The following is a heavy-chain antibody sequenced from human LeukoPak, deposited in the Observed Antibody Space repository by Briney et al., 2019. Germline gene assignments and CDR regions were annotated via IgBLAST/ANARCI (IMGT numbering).Heavy chain of an antibody. V-gene: IGHV3-30*02. D-gene: IGHD3-9*01. Sequence: PGGSLRLSGAASGFTLSSYGMHWVRQAPGKGLEGVAFIRYDGSNKYYADSVKGRFTISRDNSKNTLYLQMNSLRAEDTDVYYCAKDRYCDILTGYSIFDYWGQGTLVTVSS. CDR1: GFTLSSYG. J-gene: IGHJ4*02. CDR3: AKDRYCDILTGYSIFDY. CDR2: IRYDGSNK.